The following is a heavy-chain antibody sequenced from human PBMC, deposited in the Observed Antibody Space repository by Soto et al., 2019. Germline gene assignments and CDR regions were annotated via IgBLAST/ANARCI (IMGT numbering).Heavy chain of an antibody. CDR2: INPSGGST. V-gene: IGHV1-46*01. CDR3: ARVRIFGVVSFDY. J-gene: IGHJ4*02. Sequence: ASVKVSCKASGYTFTSYYIHWVRQAPGQGLEWMGIINPSGGSTSYAQKFQGRVTMTRDTSTSTAYMELSSLRSEDTAVYYCARVRIFGVVSFDYWGQGTLGTVSS. CDR1: GYTFTSYY. D-gene: IGHD3-3*01.